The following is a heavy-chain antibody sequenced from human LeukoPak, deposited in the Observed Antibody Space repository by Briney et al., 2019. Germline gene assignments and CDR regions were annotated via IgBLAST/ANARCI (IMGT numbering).Heavy chain of an antibody. D-gene: IGHD3-22*01. V-gene: IGHV3-48*01. J-gene: IGHJ4*02. CDR1: GFPFASYV. CDR2: INHDAEMI. Sequence: GGSLRLSCEGSGFPFASYVMSWVRQAPGKGLEWIAYINHDAEMIFYPDFVKGRFTISRDNAKKSLYLQMNSLRAEDTALYYCAKDIGSSGYYYPDYWGQGTLVTVSS. CDR3: AKDIGSSGYYYPDY.